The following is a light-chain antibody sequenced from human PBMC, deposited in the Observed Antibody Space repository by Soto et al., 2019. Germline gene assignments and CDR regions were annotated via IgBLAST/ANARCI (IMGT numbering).Light chain of an antibody. V-gene: IGKV3-11*01. J-gene: IGKJ5*01. CDR2: DAS. CDR3: QQRGNWPPIT. CDR1: QSVVSN. Sequence: EIVMTQSPATLSVSPGERVTLSCRARQSVVSNLAWYQQTPGQAPRLLTYDASNRATGIPARFSGSGSGTDFTLTISSLEPEDFAVYYCQQRGNWPPITFGQGTRLEIK.